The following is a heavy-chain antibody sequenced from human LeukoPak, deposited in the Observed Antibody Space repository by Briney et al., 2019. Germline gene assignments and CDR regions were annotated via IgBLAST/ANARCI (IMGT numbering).Heavy chain of an antibody. CDR1: GFTVSSNY. CDR3: ARAIQFQLLKGYFDY. V-gene: IGHV3-53*01. J-gene: IGHJ4*02. Sequence: GGSLRLSCAASGFTVSSNYMSWVRQAPGKGLEWVSTIYVAGSAYYADFLKGRFTISRENSKNTVYLQMNSLRAEDTAVYYCARAIQFQLLKGYFDYWGQGALVTVSS. D-gene: IGHD2-2*01. CDR2: IYVAGSA.